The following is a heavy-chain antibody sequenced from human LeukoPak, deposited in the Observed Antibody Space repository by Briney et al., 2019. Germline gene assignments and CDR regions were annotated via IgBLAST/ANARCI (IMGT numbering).Heavy chain of an antibody. CDR2: IKSKTDGGTT. D-gene: IGHD5-24*01. Sequence: PGGSLRLSCAASGFTFSNAWMSWVRQAPGKGLEWVGRIKSKTDGGTTDYAAPVKGRFTFSRDDSKNTLYLQMNSLKTEDTAVYYCTTGPTGDTAMLSRDGYNYRSSGQSDYWGQGTLVTVSS. CDR3: TTGPTGDTAMLSRDGYNYRSSGQSDY. CDR1: GFTFSNAW. V-gene: IGHV3-15*01. J-gene: IGHJ4*02.